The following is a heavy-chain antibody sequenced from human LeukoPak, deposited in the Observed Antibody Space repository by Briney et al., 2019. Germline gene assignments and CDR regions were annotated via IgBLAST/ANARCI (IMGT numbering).Heavy chain of an antibody. Sequence: SVKVSCKASRGTFSSYAISWVRQAPGQGLEWMGRIIPIFGIANYAQKFQGRVTITADKSTSTAYMELSSLRSEDTAVYYCATYGDYVSRLYYYYGMDVWGQGTTVTVSS. V-gene: IGHV1-69*04. J-gene: IGHJ6*02. CDR3: ATYGDYVSRLYYYYGMDV. CDR2: IIPIFGIA. D-gene: IGHD4-17*01. CDR1: RGTFSSYA.